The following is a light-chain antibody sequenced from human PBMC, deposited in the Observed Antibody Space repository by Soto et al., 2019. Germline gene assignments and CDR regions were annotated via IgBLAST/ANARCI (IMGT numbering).Light chain of an antibody. J-gene: IGKJ5*01. V-gene: IGKV3D-20*01. Sequence: EIVLTQSPATLSLSPGERATLSCGASQRVSSSYLAWYQQKPGLAPRLLIYDASSRATGIPDRFTGSGSGTDFTLTISRLEPDDFAVYYCQQYGSSPPITFGQGTRLEIK. CDR3: QQYGSSPPIT. CDR1: QRVSSSY. CDR2: DAS.